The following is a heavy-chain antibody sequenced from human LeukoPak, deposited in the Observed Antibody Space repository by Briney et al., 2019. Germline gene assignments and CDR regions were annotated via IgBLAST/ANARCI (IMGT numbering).Heavy chain of an antibody. CDR2: ISSNGGST. CDR1: GFTFSSYA. D-gene: IGHD3-10*01. V-gene: IGHV3-64*01. Sequence: GGSLRLSCAASGFTFSSYAMHWVRQAPGKGLEYVSAISSNGGSTYYANSVKGRFTISRDNSKNTLYLQMGSLRAEDMAVYYCARGEWVLLWFGKLSLPYGYMDVWGKGTTVTVSS. CDR3: ARGEWVLLWFGKLSLPYGYMDV. J-gene: IGHJ6*03.